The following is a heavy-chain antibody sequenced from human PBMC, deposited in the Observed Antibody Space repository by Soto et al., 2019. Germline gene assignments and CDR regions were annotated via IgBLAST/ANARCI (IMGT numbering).Heavy chain of an antibody. J-gene: IGHJ4*02. V-gene: IGHV3-15*01. D-gene: IGHD3-3*01. CDR1: GFMFSSAW. CDR3: VEGWSDF. CDR2: IKSKKDGGAR. Sequence: PGGSLRLSCETSGFMFSSAWMSWVRQAPGKGLEWVARIKSKKDGGARDYAAPVNGRFSISRDDSKSTVYLQMNSLRAEDTALYYCVEGWSDFWGQGTLVTVSS.